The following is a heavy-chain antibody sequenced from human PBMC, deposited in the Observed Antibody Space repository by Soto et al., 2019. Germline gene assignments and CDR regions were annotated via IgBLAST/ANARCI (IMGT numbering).Heavy chain of an antibody. CDR1: GGTFSSYT. V-gene: IGHV1-69*02. CDR2: IIPILGIA. Sequence: SVKVSCKASGGTFSSYTISWVRQAPGQGLEWMGRIIPILGIANYAQKFQGRVTITADKSTSTAYMELSSLRSEDTAVYYCARYKKKGYCSSTSCSNWFDPWGQGTLVTVSS. CDR3: ARYKKKGYCSSTSCSNWFDP. D-gene: IGHD2-2*01. J-gene: IGHJ5*02.